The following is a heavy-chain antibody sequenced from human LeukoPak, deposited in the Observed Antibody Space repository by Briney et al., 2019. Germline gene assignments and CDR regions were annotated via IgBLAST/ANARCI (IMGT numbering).Heavy chain of an antibody. CDR1: GFTFTTYW. V-gene: IGHV3-7*01. CDR3: ARVTGYVIEDNFDY. D-gene: IGHD2-15*01. CDR2: IKQDGTEK. J-gene: IGHJ4*02. Sequence: AGGSLRLACAASGFTFTTYWMSWVRQAPGKGLEWVAHIKQDGTEKYYVESVKGRFTVSRDKAKNSLYLQMNSLRAEDTAVYDCARVTGYVIEDNFDYWGQGTLVTVSS.